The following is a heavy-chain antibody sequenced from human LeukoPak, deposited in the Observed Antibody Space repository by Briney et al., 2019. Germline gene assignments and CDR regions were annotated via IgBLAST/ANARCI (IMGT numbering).Heavy chain of an antibody. CDR3: ARGGTYRYGSSDY. CDR1: GYRFTNYW. CDR2: THPGDSGT. J-gene: IGHJ4*02. V-gene: IGHV5-51*01. D-gene: IGHD5-18*01. Sequence: GESLKISCKASGYRFTNYWIGWVRQMPGKGLEWMGITHPGDSGTKYSPSFQDQVTMSFDESTTTAYLQWSSLRASDSAIYYCARGGTYRYGSSDYWGQGTLVTVSS.